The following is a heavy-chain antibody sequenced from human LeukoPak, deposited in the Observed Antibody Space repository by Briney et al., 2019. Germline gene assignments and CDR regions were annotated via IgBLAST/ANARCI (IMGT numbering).Heavy chain of an antibody. CDR3: ARGGYNSRRDNWFDP. D-gene: IGHD5-12*01. CDR1: GGSFSGYY. Sequence: SETLSLTCAVYGGSFSGYYWSWIRQPPGKGLEWIGEINHSGNTNYNPSLKSRVTISVDTSKNQFSLKLSSVTAADTAVYYCARGGYNSRRDNWFDPWGQGTLVTVSS. V-gene: IGHV4-34*01. CDR2: INHSGNT. J-gene: IGHJ5*02.